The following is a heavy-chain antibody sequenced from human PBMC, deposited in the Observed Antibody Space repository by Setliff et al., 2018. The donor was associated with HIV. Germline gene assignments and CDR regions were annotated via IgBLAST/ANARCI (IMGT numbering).Heavy chain of an antibody. J-gene: IGHJ4*02. Sequence: PGESLKISCAGSDFNLGDFTGSWVRQAPGKGLEWVASIGITTYGGTTDYAASVKGRFTISRDDYKSIAYLQMNSLKTEDTAVYYCARDRPAYCAVDCYYSPGYWGQGTLVTVSS. CDR2: IGITTYGGTT. CDR1: DFNLGDFT. D-gene: IGHD2-21*02. V-gene: IGHV3-49*04. CDR3: ARDRPAYCAVDCYYSPGY.